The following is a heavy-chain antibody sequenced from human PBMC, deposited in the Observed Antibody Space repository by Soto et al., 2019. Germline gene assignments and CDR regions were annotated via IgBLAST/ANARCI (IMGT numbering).Heavy chain of an antibody. CDR2: IYSDGSNR. CDR1: GFTFSSSA. D-gene: IGHD3-16*01. J-gene: IGHJ4*02. Sequence: WESLRLSCAASGFTFSSSAMHWVRQPPHKGLGWVAVIYSDGSNRYYADSIKGRFTICTDNSKNTLYLQMNSMKTEDAAMYYCGSHDVYFEYWGQGTLVTVSS. V-gene: IGHV3-30-3*01. CDR3: GSHDVYFEY.